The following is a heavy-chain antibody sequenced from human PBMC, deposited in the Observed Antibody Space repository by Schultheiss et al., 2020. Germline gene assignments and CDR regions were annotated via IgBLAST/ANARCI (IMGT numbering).Heavy chain of an antibody. J-gene: IGHJ4*02. Sequence: SVKVSGKASGGTFSSYAISWVRQAPGQGLEWMGWISAYNGNTNYAQKFQGRVTITADESTSTAYMELSSLRSEDTAVYYCARDLHSSGYYYEGTDYWGQGTLVTVSS. CDR2: ISAYNGNT. D-gene: IGHD3-22*01. CDR3: ARDLHSSGYYYEGTDY. V-gene: IGHV1-69*13. CDR1: GGTFSSYA.